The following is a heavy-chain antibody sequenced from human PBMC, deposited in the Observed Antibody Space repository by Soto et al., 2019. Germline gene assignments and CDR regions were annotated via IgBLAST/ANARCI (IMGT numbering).Heavy chain of an antibody. D-gene: IGHD5-12*01. CDR1: GGSIRGYY. CDR3: AREGGVATPIGMDV. V-gene: IGHV4-59*01. Sequence: SETLSLTCTVSGGSIRGYYWSWIRQPPGKGLEWIGYISYSGSTNYNPSLKSRVTISVDTSKNQFSLKLSSATAADTAVYYCAREGGVATPIGMDVWGQGTTVTVSS. J-gene: IGHJ6*02. CDR2: ISYSGST.